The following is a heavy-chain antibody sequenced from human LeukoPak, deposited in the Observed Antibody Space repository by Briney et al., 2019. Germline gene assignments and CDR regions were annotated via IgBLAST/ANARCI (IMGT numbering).Heavy chain of an antibody. Sequence: PSETLSLTCTVSGGSTSSSSYYWGWIRQPPGKGLEWIGSIYHSGSTYYNPSLKSRVTISVDTSKNQFSLKLSSVTAADTAVYYCARSSIVVVPAAIYYYMDVWGKGTTVTVSS. D-gene: IGHD2-2*01. CDR2: IYHSGST. CDR1: GGSTSSSSYY. CDR3: ARSSIVVVPAAIYYYMDV. J-gene: IGHJ6*03. V-gene: IGHV4-39*01.